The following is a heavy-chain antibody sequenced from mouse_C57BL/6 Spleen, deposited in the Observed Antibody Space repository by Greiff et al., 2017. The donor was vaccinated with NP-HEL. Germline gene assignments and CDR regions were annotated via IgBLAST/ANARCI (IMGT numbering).Heavy chain of an antibody. J-gene: IGHJ3*01. Sequence: QVQLQQSGPGLVQPSQSLSITCTVSGFSLTSYGVHWVRQSPGKGLEWLGVIWRGGSTDYNAAFISRLTISKDHSTSKVFVKMNGLRADDTAIYYGARRAYSSGTAWFAYWGQGTLVTVSA. D-gene: IGHD3-2*02. CDR3: ARRAYSSGTAWFAY. V-gene: IGHV2-2*01. CDR1: GFSLTSYG. CDR2: IWRGGST.